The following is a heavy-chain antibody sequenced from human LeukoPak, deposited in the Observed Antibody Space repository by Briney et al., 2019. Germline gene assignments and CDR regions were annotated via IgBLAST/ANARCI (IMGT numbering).Heavy chain of an antibody. V-gene: IGHV1-58*01. CDR1: GFTFTSSA. Sequence: SVKVSCKASGFTFTSSAVQWVRQARGQRLEWIGWIVVGSGNTNYAQKFQERVTITRDMSTSTTYMELSSLRSEDTAVYYCAADTSPYYGMDVWGQGTTVTVSS. CDR2: IVVGSGNT. J-gene: IGHJ6*02. CDR3: AADTSPYYGMDV. D-gene: IGHD2/OR15-2a*01.